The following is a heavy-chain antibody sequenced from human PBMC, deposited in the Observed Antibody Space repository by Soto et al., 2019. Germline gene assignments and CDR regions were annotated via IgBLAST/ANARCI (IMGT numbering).Heavy chain of an antibody. CDR3: ARLILGATDAFDI. Sequence: ADSLKISCDGCGYSFTNYWIGLVLQMPGKGLEWMGIIYPSDSDTRYSPSVQGQVTISADKSINTAYLQWSSLKASDTAIYHCARLILGATDAFDIWGQGTMVTVSS. CDR1: GYSFTNYW. D-gene: IGHD1-26*01. CDR2: IYPSDSDT. J-gene: IGHJ3*02. V-gene: IGHV5-51*01.